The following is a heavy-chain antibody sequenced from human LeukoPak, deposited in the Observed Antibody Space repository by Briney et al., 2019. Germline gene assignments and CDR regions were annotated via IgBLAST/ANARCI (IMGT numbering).Heavy chain of an antibody. CDR1: GFTFTSYA. Sequence: PGGSLRLSCAVSGFTFTSYAMSWVRQAPGKGLEWVSGLSGSGAITYYADSVKGRFTISRDNSKNTLYLQMNSLRAEDTAVYYCAKDGYGGEVNYFDYWGQGTLVTVSS. D-gene: IGHD4-23*01. CDR2: LSGSGAIT. CDR3: AKDGYGGEVNYFDY. V-gene: IGHV3-23*01. J-gene: IGHJ4*02.